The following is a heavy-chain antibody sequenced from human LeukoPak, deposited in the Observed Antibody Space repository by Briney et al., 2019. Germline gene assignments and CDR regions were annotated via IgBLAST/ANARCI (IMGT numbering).Heavy chain of an antibody. V-gene: IGHV3-21*01. J-gene: IGHJ4*02. CDR2: ISSSSTYI. CDR1: GFTFRSYS. Sequence: GGSLRLSCAASGFTFRSYSMNWVRQAPGKGLEWVSSISSSSTYIYYADSVKGRFIISRDNAKNSLYLQMNSLRAEDTAVYYCARDPVKFWSGHDYWGQGTLVTVSS. CDR3: ARDPVKFWSGHDY. D-gene: IGHD3-3*01.